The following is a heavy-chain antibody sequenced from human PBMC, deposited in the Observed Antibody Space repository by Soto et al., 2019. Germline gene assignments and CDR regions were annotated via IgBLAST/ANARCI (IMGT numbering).Heavy chain of an antibody. CDR2: INPSGGST. CDR1: GYTFTSYY. CDR3: ARDNDRNYDILTGYPSRPDY. V-gene: IGHV1-46*01. Sequence: ASVKVSCKASGYTFTSYYMHWVRQAPGQGLEWMGIINPSGGSTSYAQKFQGRVTMTRDTSTSTVYMELSSLRSEDTAVYYCARDNDRNYDILTGYPSRPDYWGQGTLVTVSS. D-gene: IGHD3-9*01. J-gene: IGHJ4*02.